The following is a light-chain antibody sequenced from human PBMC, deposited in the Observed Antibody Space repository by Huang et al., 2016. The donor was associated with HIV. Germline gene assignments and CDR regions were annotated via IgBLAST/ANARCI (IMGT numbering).Light chain of an antibody. J-gene: IGKJ1*01. CDR3: QQYGSSPT. CDR1: QSLATND. Sequence: EIVLPQSPGTLPLSPGERATPSCRASQSLATNDLSWYQQKPGQAPRLVIYGASKRATDIADRFSGYGSGTDFTLSSSRLEPEDFAVYYCQQYGSSPTFGQGTKVEIK. V-gene: IGKV3-20*01. CDR2: GAS.